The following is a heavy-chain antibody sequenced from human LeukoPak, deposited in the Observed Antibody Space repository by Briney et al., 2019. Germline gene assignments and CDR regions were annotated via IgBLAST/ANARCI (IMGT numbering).Heavy chain of an antibody. CDR3: ARDWGSSSSDY. Sequence: GGSLRLSCAASGFTVSSNYMSWVRQAPGKGLEWVSVIYSGGSTYYADSVKGRFTISRDNSKNTLYLQMNSLRAEDTAVYYCARDWGSSSSDYWGQGTLVTVSS. CDR2: IYSGGST. V-gene: IGHV3-66*02. D-gene: IGHD6-6*01. J-gene: IGHJ4*02. CDR1: GFTVSSNY.